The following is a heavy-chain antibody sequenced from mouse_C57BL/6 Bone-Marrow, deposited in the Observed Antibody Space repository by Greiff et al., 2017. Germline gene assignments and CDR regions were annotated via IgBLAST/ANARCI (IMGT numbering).Heavy chain of an antibody. CDR1: GYTFTSYW. CDR2: IYPGNSDT. CDR3: TRWLPLNFDY. J-gene: IGHJ2*01. Sequence: EVQRVESGTVLARPGASVKMSCKTSGYTFTSYWMHWVQQRPGQGLEWIGAIYPGNSDTSYNQKFKGKAKVTAVTSASTAYMELSSLTNEDSAVYYCTRWLPLNFDYWGQGTTLTVSS. D-gene: IGHD2-2*01. V-gene: IGHV1-5*01.